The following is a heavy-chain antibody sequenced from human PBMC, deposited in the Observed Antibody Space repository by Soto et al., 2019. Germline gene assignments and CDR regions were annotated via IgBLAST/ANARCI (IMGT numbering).Heavy chain of an antibody. V-gene: IGHV3-23*01. D-gene: IGHD3-10*01. CDR3: AKSLRNVLLWFGDLNFDY. CDR1: GFTFSSYA. CDR2: ISGSGGST. Sequence: GGSLRLSCAASGFTFSSYAMSWVRQAPGKGLEWVSAISGSGGSTYYADSVKGRFTISRDNSKNTLYLQMNSLRAEDTAVYYCAKSLRNVLLWFGDLNFDYWGQGTLVTVSS. J-gene: IGHJ4*02.